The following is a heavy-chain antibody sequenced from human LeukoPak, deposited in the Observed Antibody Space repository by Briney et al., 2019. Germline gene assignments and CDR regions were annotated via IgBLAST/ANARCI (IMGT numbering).Heavy chain of an antibody. CDR3: ARPRGYSYGYIDY. Sequence: GSLRLSCAASGFTSSSYWMSWVRQPPGKGLEWIGSIYHSGSTYYNPSLKSQVTISVDTSKNQFSLKLSSVTAADTAVYYCARPRGYSYGYIDYWGQGTLVTVSS. J-gene: IGHJ4*02. D-gene: IGHD5-18*01. CDR2: IYHSGST. CDR1: GFTSSSYW. V-gene: IGHV4-39*01.